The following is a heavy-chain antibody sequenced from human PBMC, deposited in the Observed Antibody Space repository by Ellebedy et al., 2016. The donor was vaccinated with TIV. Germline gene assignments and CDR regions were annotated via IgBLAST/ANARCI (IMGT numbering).Heavy chain of an antibody. D-gene: IGHD3-3*01. CDR2: ISYDGSNK. CDR3: AIELVALYDFWSGYYNYYYGMDV. V-gene: IGHV3-30-3*01. CDR1: GFTFSSYA. J-gene: IGHJ6*02. Sequence: LSLTCAASGFTFSSYAMHWVRQAPGKGLEWMAVISYDGSNKYYADSVKGRFTISRDSSKNTLYLKMNSLRAEDTAVYYCAIELVALYDFWSGYYNYYYGMDVWGQGTTVTVSS.